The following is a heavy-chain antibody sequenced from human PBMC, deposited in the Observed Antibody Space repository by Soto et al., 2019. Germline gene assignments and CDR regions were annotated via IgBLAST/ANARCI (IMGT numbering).Heavy chain of an antibody. CDR3: ASDRGGDYGDYYYYYYGMDV. V-gene: IGHV4-30-4*01. J-gene: IGHJ6*02. CDR1: GGSISSGDYY. CDR2: IYYSGST. D-gene: IGHD4-17*01. Sequence: QVQLQESGPGLVKPSQTLSLTCTVSGGSISSGDYYWSWIRQPPGKGLEWIGYIYYSGSTYYNPSLKSRVTISVDTSKNQFSLKLSSVTAADTAVYYCASDRGGDYGDYYYYYYGMDVWGQGTTVTVSS.